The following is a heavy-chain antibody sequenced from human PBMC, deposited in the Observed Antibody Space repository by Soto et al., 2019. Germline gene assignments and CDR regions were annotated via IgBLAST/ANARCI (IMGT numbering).Heavy chain of an antibody. J-gene: IGHJ4*02. D-gene: IGHD3-16*02. CDR3: ASGAKDDYVWGSYRSDFDY. Sequence: SVKVSCKASGGTFSSYTISWVRQAPGQGLEWMGRIIPILGIANYAQKFQGRVTITADKSTSTAYMELSSLRSEDTAVYYCASGAKDDYVWGSYRSDFDYWGQGTLVTVSS. CDR2: IIPILGIA. CDR1: GGTFSSYT. V-gene: IGHV1-69*02.